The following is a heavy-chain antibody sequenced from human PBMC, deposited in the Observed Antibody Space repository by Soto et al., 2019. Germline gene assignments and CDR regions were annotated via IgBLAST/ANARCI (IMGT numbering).Heavy chain of an antibody. CDR2: VSGYSGKT. D-gene: IGHD2-2*01. CDR1: GYTFSNYG. J-gene: IGHJ3*02. CDR3: ARDSKPGVDDFDI. V-gene: IGHV1-18*01. Sequence: ASVKVSCKASGYTFSNYGISWVRQAPGQGLEWMGWVSGYSGKTEHAQKLQGRVTMTADTPTSTAYMELRSLRSDDTAVYYCARDSKPGVDDFDIWGEGTMVTVSS.